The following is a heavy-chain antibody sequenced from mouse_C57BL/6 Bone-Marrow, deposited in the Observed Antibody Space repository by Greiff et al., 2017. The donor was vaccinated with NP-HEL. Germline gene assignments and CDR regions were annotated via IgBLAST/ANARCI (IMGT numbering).Heavy chain of an antibody. CDR2: IDPEDGEA. V-gene: IGHV14-2*01. CDR1: GFNIKDYY. J-gene: IGHJ4*01. Sequence: VQLQQSGAELVKPGASVKLSCTASGFNIKDYYMHWVKQRTEPGLEWIGRIDPEDGEATYATKFQGKATITADTSSNTAYLQLSSLTSEDTAVYYCARALGHYYYGSNPYAMDYWGQGTSVTVSS. CDR3: ARALGHYYYGSNPYAMDY. D-gene: IGHD1-1*01.